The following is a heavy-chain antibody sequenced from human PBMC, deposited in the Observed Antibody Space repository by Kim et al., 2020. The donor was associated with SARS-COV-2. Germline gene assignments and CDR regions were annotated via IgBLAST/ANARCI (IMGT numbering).Heavy chain of an antibody. D-gene: IGHD3-22*01. CDR3: ARNYDSSGYYLKSYYFDY. J-gene: IGHJ4*02. CDR2: IYYSGST. V-gene: IGHV4-39*01. CDR1: GGSISSSSYY. Sequence: SETLSLTCTVSGGSISSSSYYWGWISQPPGKGLEWIGSIYYSGSTYYNPSLKSRVTISVDTSKNQFSLKLSSVTAADTAVYYCARNYDSSGYYLKSYYFDYWGQGTLVTVSS.